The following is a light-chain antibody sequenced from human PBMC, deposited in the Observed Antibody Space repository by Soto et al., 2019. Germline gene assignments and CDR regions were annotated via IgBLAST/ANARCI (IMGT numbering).Light chain of an antibody. CDR1: QSVSSN. V-gene: IGKV3-15*01. CDR2: GAS. Sequence: EIVMTQSPATLSVSPGERATLSCRASQSVSSNLAWYQQKPGQAPRLLIYGASTRATGVPDRFSGSGSGTEFTLTISSLQSEDFVVYYCQQYNNWPPWTFGQGTKVEI. CDR3: QQYNNWPPWT. J-gene: IGKJ1*01.